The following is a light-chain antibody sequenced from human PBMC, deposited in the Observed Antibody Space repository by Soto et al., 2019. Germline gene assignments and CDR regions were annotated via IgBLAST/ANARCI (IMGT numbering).Light chain of an antibody. V-gene: IGKV2-28*01. CDR2: LGS. CDR3: MQYLQVPLT. Sequence: DIVMTQSPLSLPVTPGEPASISCRSSQSLLYSNGYHYLDWYLQKPGQSPQLLIYLGSYRDYGVPDTFSGSGSGTDFTLNISRVEAEDVGVYYCMQYLQVPLTFGGGTKVEI. CDR1: QSLLYSNGYHY. J-gene: IGKJ4*01.